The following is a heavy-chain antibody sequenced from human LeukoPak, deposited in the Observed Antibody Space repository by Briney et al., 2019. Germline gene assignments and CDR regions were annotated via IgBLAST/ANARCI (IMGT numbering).Heavy chain of an antibody. CDR3: ANEIRPNDY. CDR1: GFVFSNHA. V-gene: IGHV3-23*01. CDR2: ISISGGTT. J-gene: IGHJ4*02. Sequence: GGSLRLSCTASGFVFSNHAMGWVRQAPGKGLEWVSSISISGGTTYYADSVRGRFTISRENSKSTLYLQMNSLRADDTAVYYCANEIRPNDYWGQGTLVTVSS. D-gene: IGHD4-17*01.